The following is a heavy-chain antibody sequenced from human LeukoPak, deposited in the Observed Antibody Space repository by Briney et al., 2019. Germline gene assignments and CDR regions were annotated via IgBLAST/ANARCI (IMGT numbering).Heavy chain of an antibody. J-gene: IGHJ4*02. Sequence: SETLSLTCTVSGGSISSYYWSWIRQPPGKGLEWVGYIYYSGSTNYNPSLKSRVTISVDTSKNQFSLKLSSVTAADTAVYYCARLGYSSGWYELYYFDYWGQGTLVTVSS. CDR1: GGSISSYY. CDR3: ARLGYSSGWYELYYFDY. D-gene: IGHD6-19*01. V-gene: IGHV4-59*08. CDR2: IYYSGST.